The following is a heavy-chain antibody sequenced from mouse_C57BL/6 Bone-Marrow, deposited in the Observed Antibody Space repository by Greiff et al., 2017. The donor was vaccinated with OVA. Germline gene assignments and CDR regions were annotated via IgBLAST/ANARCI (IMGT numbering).Heavy chain of an antibody. Sequence: EVKLMESGGGLVQPKGSLKLSCAASGFSFNTYAMNWVRQAPGKGLEWVARIRSKSNNYATYYADSVKDRFTISRDDSESMLDLQMNNLKTEDAAMYYCVRDYYGSRGFAYWGQGTLVTVSA. D-gene: IGHD1-1*01. V-gene: IGHV10-1*01. J-gene: IGHJ3*01. CDR1: GFSFNTYA. CDR2: IRSKSNNYAT. CDR3: VRDYYGSRGFAY.